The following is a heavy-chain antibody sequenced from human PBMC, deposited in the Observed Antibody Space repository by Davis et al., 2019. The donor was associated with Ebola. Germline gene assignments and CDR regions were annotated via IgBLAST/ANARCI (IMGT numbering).Heavy chain of an antibody. V-gene: IGHV4-39*07. J-gene: IGHJ4*02. Sequence: PGGSLRLSCTVSGGSVSSGSYYWSWIRQPPGKGLEWIGCIYHSGSTYYNPSLKIRVTISVETSKNQFSLKLSSVTAADTAVYYCAGESGSYYFDYWGQGTLVTVSS. CDR2: IYHSGST. CDR3: AGESGSYYFDY. CDR1: GGSVSSGSYY. D-gene: IGHD1-26*01.